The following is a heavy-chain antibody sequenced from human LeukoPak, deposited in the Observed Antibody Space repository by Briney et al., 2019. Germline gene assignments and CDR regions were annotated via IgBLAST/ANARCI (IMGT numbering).Heavy chain of an antibody. CDR2: IYYSGST. CDR3: ARVGGYYYYYMDV. V-gene: IGHV4-59*01. CDR1: GGSISSYC. D-gene: IGHD2-15*01. Sequence: SETLSLTCTVSGGSISSYCWSWIRQPPGKGLEWIGYIYYSGSTNYNPSLRSRVTISVDTSKNQFSLQLSSVTAADTAGYYCARVGGYYYYYMDVWGKGTTVTVSS. J-gene: IGHJ6*03.